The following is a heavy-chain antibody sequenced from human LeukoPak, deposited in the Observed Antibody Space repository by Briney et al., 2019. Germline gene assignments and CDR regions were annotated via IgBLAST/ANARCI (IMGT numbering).Heavy chain of an antibody. CDR2: IIPIFGTA. Sequence: SVKVSCKASGGTFSSYAISWVRQAPGQGLEWMGGIIPIFGTANYAQKFQGRVTITADESTSTAYMGLSSLRSEDTAVYYCARSPLRYCGGDCYSGYNWFDPWGQGTLVTVSS. CDR1: GGTFSSYA. CDR3: ARSPLRYCGGDCYSGYNWFDP. D-gene: IGHD2-21*02. J-gene: IGHJ5*02. V-gene: IGHV1-69*13.